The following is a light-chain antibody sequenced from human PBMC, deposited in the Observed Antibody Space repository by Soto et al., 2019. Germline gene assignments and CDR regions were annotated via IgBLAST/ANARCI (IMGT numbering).Light chain of an antibody. CDR3: QSYDSSLSGPYV. CDR1: SSNIGAGYD. J-gene: IGLJ1*01. V-gene: IGLV1-40*01. Sequence: QSVLTQPPSGSGAPGERGTISCTGSSSNIGAGYDVHWYQQLPGTAPKLLIYGNSNRPSGVPDRFSGSKSGTSASLAITGLQAEDEADYYCQSYDSSLSGPYVFGTGTKVTVL. CDR2: GNS.